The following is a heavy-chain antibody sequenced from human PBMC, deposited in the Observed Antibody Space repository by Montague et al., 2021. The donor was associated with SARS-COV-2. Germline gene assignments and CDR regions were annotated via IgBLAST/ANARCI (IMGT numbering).Heavy chain of an antibody. CDR3: AKHGPPEQGLCYFDY. V-gene: IGHV3-23*03. CDR1: GFTFSYYA. Sequence: SLRLSCAASGFTFSYYAMSWVRQASGKGLEWVAGIYTDGSRTLYADAVKGRFSISRDNAKNTLYLQMNSLTAEDTAVYYCAKHGPPEQGLCYFDYWGQGTLVTVSS. D-gene: IGHD6-19*01. J-gene: IGHJ4*02. CDR2: IYTDGSRT.